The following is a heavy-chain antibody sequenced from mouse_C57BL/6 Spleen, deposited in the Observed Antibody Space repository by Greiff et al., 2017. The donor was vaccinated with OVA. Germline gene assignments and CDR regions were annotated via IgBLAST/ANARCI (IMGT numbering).Heavy chain of an antibody. CDR1: GYAFTNYL. CDR2: INPGSGGI. D-gene: IGHD1-1*01. V-gene: IGHV1-54*01. CDR3: ARDGDYYGSSYRFAY. Sequence: QVQLKQSGAELVRPGTSVKVSCKASGYAFTNYLIEWVKQRPGQGLEWIGVINPGSGGINYNEKFKGKATLTADKSSSTAYMQLSSLTSEDSAVYFCARDGDYYGSSYRFAYWGQGTLVTVSA. J-gene: IGHJ3*01.